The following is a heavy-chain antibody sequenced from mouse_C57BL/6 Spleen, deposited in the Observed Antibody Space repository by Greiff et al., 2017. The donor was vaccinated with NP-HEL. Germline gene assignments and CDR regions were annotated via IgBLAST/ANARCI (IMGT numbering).Heavy chain of an antibody. CDR3: ARSEYYDSSPFAY. Sequence: QVHVMQPGAELVKPGASVKLSCKASGYTFTSYWMHWVKQRPGRGLEWIGRIDPNSGGTKYNEKFKSKATLSVDKPSSTAYMQLSSLTSEDSAVYYCARSEYYDSSPFAYWGQGTLVTVSA. D-gene: IGHD1-1*01. CDR1: GYTFTSYW. CDR2: IDPNSGGT. V-gene: IGHV1-72*01. J-gene: IGHJ3*01.